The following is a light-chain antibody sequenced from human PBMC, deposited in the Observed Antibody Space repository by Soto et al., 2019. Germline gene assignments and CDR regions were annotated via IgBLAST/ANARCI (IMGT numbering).Light chain of an antibody. CDR1: QGISRW. V-gene: IGKV1-12*01. Sequence: DIPMTQLPSSMSASVGDRVTITCRASQGISRWLAWYHQKPGKAPNLLIYSASTLHSGVPSRFSGSRSGTDFTLTISSLQPEDFGTYYCQQANSFPLTFGPGTKVDMK. J-gene: IGKJ3*01. CDR3: QQANSFPLT. CDR2: SAS.